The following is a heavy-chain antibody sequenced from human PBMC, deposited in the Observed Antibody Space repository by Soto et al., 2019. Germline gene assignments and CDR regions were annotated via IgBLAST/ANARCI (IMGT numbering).Heavy chain of an antibody. Sequence: ASVKVSCKASGYTFTGYYMHWVRQAPGQGLEWMGWINPNSGGTNYAQKFQGRVTVTRDTSISTAYMELSRLRSDDTAVYYCARDPAGIGSFDYWGQGTLVTVSS. J-gene: IGHJ4*02. CDR1: GYTFTGYY. V-gene: IGHV1-2*02. CDR3: ARDPAGIGSFDY. D-gene: IGHD6-19*01. CDR2: INPNSGGT.